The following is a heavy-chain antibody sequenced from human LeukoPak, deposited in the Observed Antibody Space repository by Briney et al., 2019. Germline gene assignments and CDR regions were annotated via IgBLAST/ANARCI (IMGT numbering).Heavy chain of an antibody. D-gene: IGHD3-10*01. J-gene: IGHJ4*02. CDR1: GSTVSSNY. Sequence: GGSLRLSCAASGSTVSSNYMSWVRQAPGKGLEWVSAISGSGGSTYYADSVKGRFTISRDNSKNTLYLQMNSLRAEDTAVYYCAKEYMVRGSFDYWGQGTLVTVSS. CDR3: AKEYMVRGSFDY. V-gene: IGHV3-23*01. CDR2: ISGSGGST.